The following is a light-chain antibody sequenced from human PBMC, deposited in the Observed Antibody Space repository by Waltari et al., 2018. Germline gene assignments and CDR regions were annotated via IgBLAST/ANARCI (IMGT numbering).Light chain of an antibody. CDR1: SSNIGAGYD. CDR3: QSYDSSLSGVV. V-gene: IGLV1-40*01. J-gene: IGLJ2*01. Sequence: QSVLTQPSSVSGAPGQRVTISCTGSSSNIGAGYDVHWYQQLPETAPKLLIYSNDNRPSGVPDRFSGSKSGNSASLAISGLQAEDEADYYCQSYDSSLSGVVFGGGTKLTVL. CDR2: SND.